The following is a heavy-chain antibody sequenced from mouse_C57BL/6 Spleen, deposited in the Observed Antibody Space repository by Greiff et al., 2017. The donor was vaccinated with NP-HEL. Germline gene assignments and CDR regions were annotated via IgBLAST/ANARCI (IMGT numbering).Heavy chain of an antibody. D-gene: IGHD1-1*01. V-gene: IGHV1-52*01. Sequence: QVQLKQPGAELVRPGSSVKLSCKASGYTFTSYWMHWVKQRPIQGLEWIGNIDPSDSETHYNQKFKDKATLTVDKSSSTAYMQLSSLTSEDAAVYYWAATGGVPYWGQGTTLTVSA. CDR1: GYTFTSYW. CDR2: IDPSDSET. J-gene: IGHJ2*01. CDR3: AATGGVPY.